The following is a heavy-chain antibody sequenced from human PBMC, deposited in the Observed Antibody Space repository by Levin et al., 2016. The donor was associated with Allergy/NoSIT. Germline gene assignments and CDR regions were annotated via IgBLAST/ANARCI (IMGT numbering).Heavy chain of an antibody. J-gene: IGHJ6*02. CDR2: ISSSSSYI. V-gene: IGHV3-21*01. D-gene: IGHD1-14*01. CDR3: ARDPDSGGPLYYYYYGMDV. Sequence: GGSLRLSCAASGFTFSSYSMNWVRQAPGKGLEWVSSISSSSSYIYYADSVKGRFTISRDNAKNSLYLQMNSLRAEDTAVYYCARDPDSGGPLYYYYYGMDVWGQGTTVTVSS. CDR1: GFTFSSYS.